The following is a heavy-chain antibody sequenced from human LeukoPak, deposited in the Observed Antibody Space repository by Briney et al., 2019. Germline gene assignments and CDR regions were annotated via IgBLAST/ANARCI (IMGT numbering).Heavy chain of an antibody. Sequence: PSETLSLTCTVSGGSISSSSYYWGWIRQPPGKGLEWIGSIYYSGSTYYNPSLKSRVTISVDTSKNQFSLKLSSVTAADTAVYYCARPLGITGTDWFDPWGQGTLVTVSS. CDR1: GGSISSSSYY. CDR3: ARPLGITGTDWFDP. J-gene: IGHJ5*02. D-gene: IGHD1-20*01. CDR2: IYYSGST. V-gene: IGHV4-39*01.